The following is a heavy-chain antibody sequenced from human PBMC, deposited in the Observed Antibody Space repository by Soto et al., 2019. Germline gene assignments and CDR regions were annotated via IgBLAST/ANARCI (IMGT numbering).Heavy chain of an antibody. CDR1: GDSVTSGSHY. CDR3: ARAVLEYYYDSSGYRKPLYYFDY. D-gene: IGHD3-22*01. V-gene: IGHV4-61*01. J-gene: IGHJ4*02. CDR2: IFYSENT. Sequence: PSETLSLTCTVSGDSVTSGSHYWSWIRQPPGKGLEYIGYIFYSENTSYHPSLKSRVTISVDTSKNQFSLKLSSVTAADTALYYCARAVLEYYYDSSGYRKPLYYFDYWGQGTLVTVSS.